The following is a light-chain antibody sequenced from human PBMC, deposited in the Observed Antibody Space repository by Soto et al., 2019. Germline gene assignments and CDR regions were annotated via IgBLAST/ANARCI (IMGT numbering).Light chain of an antibody. CDR3: QQYNSYSRT. CDR1: QSVGNS. V-gene: IGKV1-5*01. Sequence: DIQMTQSPSTLSASVGDRVSTTCRASQSVGNSLAWYQQRPGKAPKLLIFDASTLESGVPSKFSGSGSDTEFTFTISSLQPDDSATYYCQQYNSYSRTFGQGTKV. CDR2: DAS. J-gene: IGKJ1*01.